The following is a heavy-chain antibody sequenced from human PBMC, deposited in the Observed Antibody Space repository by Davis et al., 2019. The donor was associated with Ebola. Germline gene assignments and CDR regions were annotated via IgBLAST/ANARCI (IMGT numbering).Heavy chain of an antibody. J-gene: IGHJ4*02. CDR2: MNPNSGNT. D-gene: IGHD2-2*02. CDR1: GYTFTSYD. V-gene: IGHV1-8*01. Sequence: ASVKVSCKASGYTFTSYDINWVRQATGQGLEWMGWMNPNSGNTGYAQKFQGRVTITADESTSTAYMELSSLRSEDTAVYYCARDVVPAAIGDWGQGTLVTVSS. CDR3: ARDVVPAAIGD.